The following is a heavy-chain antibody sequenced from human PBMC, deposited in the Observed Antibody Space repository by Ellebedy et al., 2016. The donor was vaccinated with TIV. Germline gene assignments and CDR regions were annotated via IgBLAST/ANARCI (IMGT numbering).Heavy chain of an antibody. CDR2: ISDDGSNK. Sequence: PGGSLRLSCAASGFTFSSYGMHWVRQAPDKGLEWVAVISDDGSNKYYADSVKGRFTISRDDSKNTLYLQMDSLRAEDTAVYYCAKDLAAKWLQAFDYWGQGTLVTVSS. J-gene: IGHJ4*02. CDR1: GFTFSSYG. D-gene: IGHD5-24*01. V-gene: IGHV3-30*18. CDR3: AKDLAAKWLQAFDY.